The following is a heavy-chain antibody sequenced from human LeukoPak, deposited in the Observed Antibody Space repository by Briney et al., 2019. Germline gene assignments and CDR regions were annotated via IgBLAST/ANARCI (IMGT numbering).Heavy chain of an antibody. J-gene: IGHJ4*02. V-gene: IGHV1-8*01. CDR3: ARAGWVAQEIGY. D-gene: IGHD2-15*01. Sequence: GASVKVSCKASGYTFTSYDLNWVRQATGQGLEWMGWMNPNSANTAYTQKFQGRVTMTRNTPISTAYLELSSLRSDDTAVYYCARAGWVAQEIGYWGQGTLVTVSS. CDR2: MNPNSANT. CDR1: GYTFTSYD.